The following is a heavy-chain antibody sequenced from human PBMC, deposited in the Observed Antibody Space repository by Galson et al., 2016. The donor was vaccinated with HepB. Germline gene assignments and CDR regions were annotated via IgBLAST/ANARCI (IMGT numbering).Heavy chain of an antibody. CDR2: INAGSRNT. V-gene: IGHV1-3*01. J-gene: IGHJ5*02. D-gene: IGHD3/OR15-3a*01. CDR1: ANTFTNTA. Sequence: SVKVSCKASANTFTNTAIHWVRQAPGQSLEWMGWINAGSRNTKYSQKFQGRVSITMDTSASTAYMELSSLRSEDTAVYFRAKEAVFGLVVIRLAHWGHGTLVTVSS. CDR3: AKEAVFGLVVIRLAH.